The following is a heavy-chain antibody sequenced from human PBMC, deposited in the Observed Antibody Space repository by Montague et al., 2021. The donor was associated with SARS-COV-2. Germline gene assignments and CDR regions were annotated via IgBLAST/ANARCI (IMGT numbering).Heavy chain of an antibody. Sequence: SETLSLTCSVSGDSISRYYWSWIRQSDGKGLEWIGRIYTWGHVNYNPALQSRVSMSVDTSKSQVSLYVTSVTAADTAVYYCAGAIWHLDVWGRGILVTVSS. V-gene: IGHV4-4*07. CDR1: GDSISRYY. J-gene: IGHJ2*01. CDR2: IYTWGHV. CDR3: AGAIWHLDV.